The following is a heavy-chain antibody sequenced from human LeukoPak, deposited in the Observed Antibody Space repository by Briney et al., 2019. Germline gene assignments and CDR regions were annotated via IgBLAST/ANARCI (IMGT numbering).Heavy chain of an antibody. V-gene: IGHV4-59*01. CDR3: ARDRSQIAAAGFSYYFDY. CDR1: GGSISSYY. CDR2: IYYSGST. J-gene: IGHJ4*02. D-gene: IGHD6-13*01. Sequence: SETLSLTRTVSGGSISSYYWSWIRPPPGKGLEWSGYIYYSGSTDYNPSLKSRVTISVDKSKKQFSLKLSSVTAADTAVYYCARDRSQIAAAGFSYYFDYWGQGTLVTVSS.